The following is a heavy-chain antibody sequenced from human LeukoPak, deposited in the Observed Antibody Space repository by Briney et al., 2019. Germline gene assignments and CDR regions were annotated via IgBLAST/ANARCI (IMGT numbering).Heavy chain of an antibody. D-gene: IGHD6-19*01. CDR1: GGTFSNSA. V-gene: IGHV1-69*04. CDR3: ASGPGAVAHHSLDL. CDR2: FIPFLDIA. Sequence: SVKVSCKDSGGTFSNSAIRWGRQSPGHGLEWMGRFIPFLDIANYAQKFQGRVTITADKSTSTAYMELSSLRSEDTALYYCASGPGAVAHHSLDLWGQGTLVTVSS. J-gene: IGHJ4*02.